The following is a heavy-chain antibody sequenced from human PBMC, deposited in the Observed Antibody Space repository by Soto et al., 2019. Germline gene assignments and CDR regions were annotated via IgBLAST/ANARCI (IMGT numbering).Heavy chain of an antibody. D-gene: IGHD5-18*01. Sequence: PGGSLRLSCAASVFTFSSYAMSWVRQAPGKGLEWVSTITHSSDGSYYADSVMGRFTISRDNSKNTLYLQMSGLRAEDTAVYYCARGGPRDGYRDLDYWGQGTQVTVSS. V-gene: IGHV3-23*01. J-gene: IGHJ4*02. CDR1: VFTFSSYA. CDR2: ITHSSDGS. CDR3: ARGGPRDGYRDLDY.